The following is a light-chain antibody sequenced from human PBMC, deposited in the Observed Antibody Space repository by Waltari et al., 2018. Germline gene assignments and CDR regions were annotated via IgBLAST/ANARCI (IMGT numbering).Light chain of an antibody. J-gene: IGKJ3*01. CDR3: QQYHKWPPT. Sequence: EIVMTQSPATLSVSPGERATLSCRASQSLSSNLAWYQQKPGQAPRLLIYGASTRATGSPGRVGGSGSETEFTLTISSLQPEDFGVYYCQQYHKWPPTFGPGTKVDIK. CDR2: GAS. CDR1: QSLSSN. V-gene: IGKV3-15*01.